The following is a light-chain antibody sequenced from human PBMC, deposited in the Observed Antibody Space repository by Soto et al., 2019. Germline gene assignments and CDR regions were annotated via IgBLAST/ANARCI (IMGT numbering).Light chain of an antibody. V-gene: IGKV3-15*01. Sequence: EIVMTQSPATLSVSPEERATLSCRASQSVSSNLAWYQQKPGQAPRLLIYGASTRATGIPARFSGSGSGTEFTLTISSLQSEDLAVYYCQQYNNWPPLLTFGGGTKVEIK. CDR2: GAS. CDR3: QQYNNWPPLLT. CDR1: QSVSSN. J-gene: IGKJ4*01.